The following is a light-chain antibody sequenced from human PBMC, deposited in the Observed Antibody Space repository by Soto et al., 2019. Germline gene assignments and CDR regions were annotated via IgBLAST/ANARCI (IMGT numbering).Light chain of an antibody. V-gene: IGKV3-20*01. CDR1: QSVSSSY. J-gene: IGKJ1*01. CDR3: QQYGSSSWT. CDR2: GSS. Sequence: EIVLTQSPGTLSLSPGDRATLSCRASQSVSSSYLAWYQQKPGQAPRLLIYGSSTRATGIPDRFSGSGSGTDFTLTISRLEPEDFAVYYCQQYGSSSWTFGQGTKGEIK.